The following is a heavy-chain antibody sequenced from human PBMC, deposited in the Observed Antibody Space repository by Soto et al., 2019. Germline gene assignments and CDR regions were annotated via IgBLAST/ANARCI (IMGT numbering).Heavy chain of an antibody. CDR1: GYTFTGYY. J-gene: IGHJ6*02. D-gene: IGHD2-2*02. V-gene: IGHV1-2*04. CDR2: INPNSGGT. Sequence: GASVKVSFKASGYTFTGYYMHWVRQAPGQGLEWMGWINPNSGGTNYAQKFQGWVTMTRDTSISTAYMELSRLRSDDTAVYYCAREFLDNHIVVVPAAIRPGVYYYYYGMDVWGQGTTVTVSS. CDR3: AREFLDNHIVVVPAAIRPGVYYYYYGMDV.